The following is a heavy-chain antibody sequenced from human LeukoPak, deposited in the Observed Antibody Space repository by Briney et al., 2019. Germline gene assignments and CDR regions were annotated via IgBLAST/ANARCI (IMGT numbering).Heavy chain of an antibody. D-gene: IGHD1-1*01. V-gene: IGHV3-21*01. Sequence: GGSLRLSCAASGFTFSSYNMNWVRQAPGKGLEWVSSISSSSSNIYYADSVKGRFTISRDNAKNSLYLQMNSLRVEDTAVYYCARCTTGRTFGSLREIKRSREIDYWGQGTLVTVSS. CDR3: ARCTTGRTFGSLREIKRSREIDY. CDR1: GFTFSSYN. CDR2: ISSSSSNI. J-gene: IGHJ4*02.